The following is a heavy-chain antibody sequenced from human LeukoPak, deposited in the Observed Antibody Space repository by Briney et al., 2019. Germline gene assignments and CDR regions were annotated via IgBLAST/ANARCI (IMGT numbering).Heavy chain of an antibody. D-gene: IGHD6-13*01. CDR1: GFTFSAYG. CDR3: AKESGSRSYGAYFPH. Sequence: GGSLRLSCAASGFTFSAYGMQWVRQAPGKGLEWVAVISNDGDNKYYANSVKGRFTISRDSSKNTLYLQMNSLRAEDTAVYYCAKESGSRSYGAYFPHGGQGTLVTVSS. CDR2: ISNDGDNK. V-gene: IGHV3-30*18. J-gene: IGHJ1*01.